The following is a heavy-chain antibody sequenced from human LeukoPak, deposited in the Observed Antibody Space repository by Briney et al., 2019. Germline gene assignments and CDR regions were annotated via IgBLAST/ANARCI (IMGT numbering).Heavy chain of an antibody. V-gene: IGHV4-30-4*08. J-gene: IGHJ4*02. Sequence: PSQTLSLTCTVSGGSISSGDYYWSWIRQPPGKGLEWIGYIYYSGSTYYNPSLKSRVTISVDTSKNQFSLKLSSVTAADTAVYYCARHYDNLTGFFDYWGQGTLVTVSS. CDR3: ARHYDNLTGFFDY. CDR1: GGSISSGDYY. CDR2: IYYSGST. D-gene: IGHD3-9*01.